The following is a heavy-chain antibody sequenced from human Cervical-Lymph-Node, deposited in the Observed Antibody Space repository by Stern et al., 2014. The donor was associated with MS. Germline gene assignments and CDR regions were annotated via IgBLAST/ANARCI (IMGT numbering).Heavy chain of an antibody. CDR2: IYPYDSDT. CDR1: GYSFTIYY. Sequence: EVQLVESGAEVKKPGESLKISCKLSGYSFTIYYIAWVRQMPGKGLEWMGVIYPYDSDTTYSPSFQGQVTISADKSITTAYLQWSSLRASDTAMYDCARHVQGFDYWGQGTLVTVSS. V-gene: IGHV5-51*01. CDR3: ARHVQGFDY. J-gene: IGHJ4*02.